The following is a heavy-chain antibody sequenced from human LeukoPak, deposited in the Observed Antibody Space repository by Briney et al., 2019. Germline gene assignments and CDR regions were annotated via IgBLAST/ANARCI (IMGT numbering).Heavy chain of an antibody. CDR3: AKAAARRAGHLFDY. Sequence: PGGSLRLSCAASGFTFSSYAMSWVCQAPGKGLEWVSAISGSGGSTYYADSVKGRFSISRDNSKNTLYLQINSLRAEDTAVYYCAKAAARRAGHLFDYWGQGTLVTVSS. CDR1: GFTFSSYA. J-gene: IGHJ4*02. CDR2: ISGSGGST. V-gene: IGHV3-23*01. D-gene: IGHD6-19*01.